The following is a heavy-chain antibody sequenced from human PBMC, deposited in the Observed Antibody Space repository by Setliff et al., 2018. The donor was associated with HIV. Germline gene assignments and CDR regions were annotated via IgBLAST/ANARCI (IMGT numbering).Heavy chain of an antibody. V-gene: IGHV1-2*02. CDR3: AREGSPIYYFDY. CDR1: GYTFTGYY. Sequence: ASVKVSCKASGYTFTGYYMHWVRQAPGQGLEWMGWINVNSGGTKYAQKFQGRVTMTRDTPISTAYMEVSSLRSDDTAVYYCAREGSPIYYFDYWSQGTLVTVS. CDR2: INVNSGGT. J-gene: IGHJ4*02. D-gene: IGHD3-10*01.